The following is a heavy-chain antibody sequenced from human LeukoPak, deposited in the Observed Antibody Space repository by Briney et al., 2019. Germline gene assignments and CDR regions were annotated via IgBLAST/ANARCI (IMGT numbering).Heavy chain of an antibody. CDR1: GYTFTNHA. CDR2: MSTNTGNP. CDR3: ARLFYDSSGYYNAFDI. V-gene: IGHV7-4-1*02. D-gene: IGHD3-22*01. Sequence: GASVKVSCKASGYTFTNHAINWVRQAPGQGLEWMGWMSTNTGNPTYAQGFTGRFVFSLDTSVSTAYLQISSLKAEDTAVYYCARLFYDSSGYYNAFDIWGQGTMVTVSS. J-gene: IGHJ3*02.